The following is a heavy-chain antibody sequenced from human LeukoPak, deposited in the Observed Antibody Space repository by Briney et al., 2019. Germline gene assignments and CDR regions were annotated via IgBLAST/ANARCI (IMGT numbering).Heavy chain of an antibody. Sequence: SVTVSCKSSGGTFSSYTISWVRQPPGQGLEWMGRIIPILGIANYAQKFQGRVTITADKSTSTAYMELSSLRSEDTAVYYCARDSMTTAGYYYYYYMDVWGKGTTVTVSS. CDR3: ARDSMTTAGYYYYYYMDV. CDR1: GGTFSSYT. J-gene: IGHJ6*03. V-gene: IGHV1-69*04. D-gene: IGHD4-11*01. CDR2: IIPILGIA.